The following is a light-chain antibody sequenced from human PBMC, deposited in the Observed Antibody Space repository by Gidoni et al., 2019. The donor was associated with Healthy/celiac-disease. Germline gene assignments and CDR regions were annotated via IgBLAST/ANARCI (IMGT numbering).Light chain of an antibody. V-gene: IGKV1-5*03. CDR3: KHPRT. J-gene: IGKJ1*01. CDR1: QSISSW. Sequence: DIQMTQSPSTLSASVGDRVTITCRASQSISSWLAWYQQKPGKAPKLLIYMASSLESRVPSRVSGSGSGTEFTLTISSLQPDDFATYYCKHPRTFGQGTKVEIK. CDR2: MAS.